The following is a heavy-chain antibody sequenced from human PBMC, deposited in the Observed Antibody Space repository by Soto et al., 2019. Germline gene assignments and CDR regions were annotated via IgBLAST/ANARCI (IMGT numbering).Heavy chain of an antibody. J-gene: IGHJ3*02. Sequence: EVQLVESRGGLVQPGGSLRLTCAASGFTFSNYWMHWVRQAPGKGLVWVSRINSDGSSTSYADSVKGRFTISRDNAKNTLYLQMNSLRAEDTAVYYCARGAAGYCRCGSCYSNAFDIWGQGTMVTVSS. CDR1: GFTFSNYW. CDR2: INSDGSST. V-gene: IGHV3-74*01. CDR3: ARGAAGYCRCGSCYSNAFDI. D-gene: IGHD2-15*01.